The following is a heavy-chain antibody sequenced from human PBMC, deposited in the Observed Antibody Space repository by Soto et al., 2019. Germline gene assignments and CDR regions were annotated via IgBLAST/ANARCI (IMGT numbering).Heavy chain of an antibody. CDR3: ARGFDISTFGFCLDY. J-gene: IGHJ4*02. V-gene: IGHV4-39*01. Sequence: SETLSLTCTVSGGSMSSSSYYWGWIRQPPGKGLEWTANMYFSGFYSGSTSYNPSLKSRVTISVDTSKNQFSLQVSSVTAADTAVYYCARGFDISTFGFCLDYWGQGTLVTVSS. CDR2: MYFSGFYSGST. D-gene: IGHD3-9*01. CDR1: GGSMSSSSYY.